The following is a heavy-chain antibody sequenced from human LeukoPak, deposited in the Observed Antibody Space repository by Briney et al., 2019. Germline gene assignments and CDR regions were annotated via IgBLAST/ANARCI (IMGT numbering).Heavy chain of an antibody. CDR1: GGSFSGYY. Sequence: SETLSLTCAVYGGSFSGYYWSWIRQPPGKGLEWIGEINHSGSTNYNPSLKSRVTISVDTSKNQFSLKLSSVTAADTAVYYCARDDCSSTSCRNWFDPWGQGTLVTVSS. D-gene: IGHD2-2*01. V-gene: IGHV4-34*01. J-gene: IGHJ5*02. CDR2: INHSGST. CDR3: ARDDCSSTSCRNWFDP.